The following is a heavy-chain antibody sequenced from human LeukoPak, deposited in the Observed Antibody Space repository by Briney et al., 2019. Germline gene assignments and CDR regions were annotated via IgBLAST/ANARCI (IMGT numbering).Heavy chain of an antibody. CDR3: VGGSIPMVRGVIADY. CDR2: IYPGDSDT. CDR1: GYSFTSYW. Sequence: GESLKISCKGSGYSFTSYWICCVRQMPGKGLEWMGIIYPGDSDTRSSPSLQGQVTISAYKSISTGYLQWSSLKASDTAMYYCVGGSIPMVRGVIADYWGQGALVTVSS. V-gene: IGHV5-51*01. J-gene: IGHJ4*02. D-gene: IGHD3-10*01.